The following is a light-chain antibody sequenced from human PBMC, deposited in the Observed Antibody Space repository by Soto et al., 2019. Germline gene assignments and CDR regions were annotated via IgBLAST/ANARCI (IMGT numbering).Light chain of an antibody. CDR1: QNVSSSY. J-gene: IGKJ4*01. CDR2: AAS. CDR3: QQYGSSPFT. V-gene: IGKV3-20*01. Sequence: VLTQSPGTLSLSPGERATLSCRASQNVSSSYLAWYQHKSGQAPRLLIYAASNRATGIPDRVSGSGSGTDFTLTISRLEPEDFAVYYCQQYGSSPFTFGGGTKVDIK.